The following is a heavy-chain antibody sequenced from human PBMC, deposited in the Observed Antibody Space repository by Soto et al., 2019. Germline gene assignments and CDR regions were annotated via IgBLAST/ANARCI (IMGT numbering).Heavy chain of an antibody. CDR2: IYHSGST. CDR3: ARGKAAGSGYFAY. J-gene: IGHJ4*02. V-gene: IGHV4-4*02. Sequence: SETLSLTCAVSGGSISSSNWWSWVRHPPGKGLELIGEIYHSGSTNYNPSLKSRVTISVDKSKNQFSLRLSSLTAADTAVYYRARGKAAGSGYFAYWGQGTLVTVSS. D-gene: IGHD6-13*01. CDR1: GGSISSSNW.